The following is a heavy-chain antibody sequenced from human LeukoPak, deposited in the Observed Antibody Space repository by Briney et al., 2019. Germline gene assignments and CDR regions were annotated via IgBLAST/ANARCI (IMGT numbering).Heavy chain of an antibody. J-gene: IGHJ4*02. CDR3: AKGLDYSNYYFDY. CDR2: ISGSAGST. D-gene: IGHD4-11*01. V-gene: IGHV3-23*01. Sequence: GGSLRLSCAASGFTFSSYAMSWVRQAPGKGLGWVSAISGSAGSTYYADSVKGRFTISRDNSKTTLYLQMTRLRAEDMAVYYCAKGLDYSNYYFDYWGQGTLVTVSS. CDR1: GFTFSSYA.